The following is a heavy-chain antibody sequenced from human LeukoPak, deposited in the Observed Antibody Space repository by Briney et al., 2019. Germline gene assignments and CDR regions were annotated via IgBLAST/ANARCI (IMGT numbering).Heavy chain of an antibody. Sequence: SETLSLTCTVSGGSISSGGYYWSWIRQHPGKGLEWIGYIYYSGSTYYNPSLKSRVTISVDTSKNQFSLKLSSVTAADTAVYYCARYNGFLEWFAKANYGMDVWGQGTTVTVSS. V-gene: IGHV4-31*03. J-gene: IGHJ6*02. D-gene: IGHD3-3*01. CDR1: GGSISSGGYY. CDR2: IYYSGST. CDR3: ARYNGFLEWFAKANYGMDV.